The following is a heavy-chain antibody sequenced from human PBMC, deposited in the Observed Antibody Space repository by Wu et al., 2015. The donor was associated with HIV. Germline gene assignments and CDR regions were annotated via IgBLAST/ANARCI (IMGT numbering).Heavy chain of an antibody. CDR2: ISAYNGNK. V-gene: IGHV1-18*01. J-gene: IGHJ6*02. CDR1: GYTFTSYG. D-gene: IGHD3-10*01. Sequence: QLEQSGAEVKKPGASVKVSCQASGYTFTSYGVSWVRQAPGQGLEWMGWISAYNGNKNYAQKFQGRVTMTRDTSTSTAYMELRSLRSDDTAVYYCACNHYGSGSKNYGMDVWGQGDHGSPSP. CDR3: ACNHYGSGSKNYGMDV.